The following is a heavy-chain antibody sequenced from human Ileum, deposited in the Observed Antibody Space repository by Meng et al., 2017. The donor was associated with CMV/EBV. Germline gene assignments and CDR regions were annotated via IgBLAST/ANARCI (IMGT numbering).Heavy chain of an antibody. J-gene: IGHJ5*02. Sequence: QPQESGPRLGKPSQTLSLTCSVSGDSITRGNDFCWSWIRQPSGKGLEWIGRIHTSGSANYNPSLKSRVTISLDTSNNQFSLKLGSVTAADTAVYYCARGFVATDSNWFDPWGQGTLVTVSS. D-gene: IGHD5-12*01. V-gene: IGHV4-61*02. CDR2: IHTSGSA. CDR3: ARGFVATDSNWFDP. CDR1: GDSITRGNDFC.